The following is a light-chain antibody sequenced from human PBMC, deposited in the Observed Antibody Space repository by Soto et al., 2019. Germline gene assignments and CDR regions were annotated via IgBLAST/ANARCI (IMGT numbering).Light chain of an antibody. J-gene: IGKJ4*01. V-gene: IGKV3-20*01. Sequence: EIVLTHSPGTLSLSPGERATLSCRASESVRDNYLAWYQQRSGQAPRLVIYGASSRASAVPDRFSGSGSGGGFTRATSRLEPEDFAVYYCQQYGSSQLTVGGGAKVDI. CDR1: ESVRDNY. CDR2: GAS. CDR3: QQYGSSQLT.